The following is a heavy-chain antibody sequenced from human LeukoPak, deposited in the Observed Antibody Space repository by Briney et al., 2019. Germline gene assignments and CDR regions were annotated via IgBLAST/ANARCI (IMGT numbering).Heavy chain of an antibody. J-gene: IGHJ2*01. CDR1: GFTFSRNL. V-gene: IGHV3-7*01. D-gene: IGHD6-19*01. Sequence: GGSLRLSCAASGFTFSRNLMTWVRQAPGKGLEWVANIYQDGSEKYYVDSVRGRFTISRDNAKNTLYLQMNSLRAEDTAAYYCARLMFIAVGNWYFDLWGRGTLVTVSS. CDR2: IYQDGSEK. CDR3: ARLMFIAVGNWYFDL.